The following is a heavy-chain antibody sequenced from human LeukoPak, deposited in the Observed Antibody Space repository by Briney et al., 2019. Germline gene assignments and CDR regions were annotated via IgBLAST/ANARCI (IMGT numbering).Heavy chain of an antibody. Sequence: SETLSLTCTVSGGSINSSSYYWGWIRQPPGEALEWIGSIYHSGYTYYNPSLKSRVTISVDTSKSQFSLKLSSVTAADTAVYYCAKAGGDHVRAPLDYWGQGTLITVSS. CDR1: GGSINSSSYY. J-gene: IGHJ4*02. V-gene: IGHV4-39*01. CDR2: IYHSGYT. D-gene: IGHD2-21*02. CDR3: AKAGGDHVRAPLDY.